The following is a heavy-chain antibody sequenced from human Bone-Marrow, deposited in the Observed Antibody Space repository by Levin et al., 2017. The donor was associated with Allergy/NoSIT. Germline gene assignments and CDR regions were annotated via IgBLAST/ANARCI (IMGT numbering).Heavy chain of an antibody. Sequence: PGGSLRLSCAVSGFIFDNYGMHWVRQAPGKGLDWVAVISFDGGKKLYADSVKGRFVVSRDNSKNMVYLQMSSLRAEDTAIYYCAKDRGGDSGSAYGGIDNWGQGTLVTVSS. CDR2: ISFDGGKK. CDR1: GFIFDNYG. J-gene: IGHJ4*02. D-gene: IGHD3-10*01. V-gene: IGHV3-30*18. CDR3: AKDRGGDSGSAYGGIDN.